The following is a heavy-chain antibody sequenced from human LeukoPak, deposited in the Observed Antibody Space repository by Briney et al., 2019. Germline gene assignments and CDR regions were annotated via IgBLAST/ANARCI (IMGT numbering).Heavy chain of an antibody. CDR3: AKDGRNSAPA. CDR2: ISNRGGDTT. CDR1: GFTFSNYA. D-gene: IGHD1-26*01. V-gene: IGHV3-23*01. J-gene: IGHJ5*02. Sequence: GGSLRLSCAASGFTFSNYAMTWVRQAPGKGLEWVATISNRGGDTTYYADSMKGRFTISRDNSRDTLYLQVNSLRAEDTAVYYCAKDGRNSAPAWGEGTLVTVSS.